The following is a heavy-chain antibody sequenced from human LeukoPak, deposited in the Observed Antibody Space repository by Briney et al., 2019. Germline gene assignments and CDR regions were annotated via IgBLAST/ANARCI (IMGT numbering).Heavy chain of an antibody. CDR2: ISSSSSTI. Sequence: GGSLRLSCVASGFTFSSYIMNWVRQAPWKGLEWVSYISSSSSTIIYADSVKGRFTISRDNAKNSLYLQMNSLRDEDTAVYYCARDRIVVVAATDYFDYWGQGTLVTVSS. CDR3: ARDRIVVVAATDYFDY. CDR1: GFTFSSYI. D-gene: IGHD2-15*01. V-gene: IGHV3-48*02. J-gene: IGHJ4*02.